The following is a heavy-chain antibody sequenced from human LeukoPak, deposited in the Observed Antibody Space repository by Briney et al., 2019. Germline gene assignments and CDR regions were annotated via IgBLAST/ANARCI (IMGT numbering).Heavy chain of an antibody. D-gene: IGHD5-18*01. CDR2: IYYSGAT. CDR3: ARGRKYTSVYRVTELGTGYSDY. Sequence: SETLSLTCTVSGGSLSNYYWNWIRQPPGQGLELIGYIYYSGATNYNPSLKSRVSMSVDTSKNQFSLKLSSVTAADTAVYYCARGRKYTSVYRVTELGTGYSDYWGQGTLVTVSS. V-gene: IGHV4-59*01. CDR1: GGSLSNYY. J-gene: IGHJ4*02.